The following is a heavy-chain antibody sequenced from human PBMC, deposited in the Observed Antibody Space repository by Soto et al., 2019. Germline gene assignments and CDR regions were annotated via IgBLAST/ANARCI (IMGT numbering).Heavy chain of an antibody. J-gene: IGHJ4*02. CDR2: INWNGGST. CDR1: GVPFDDYG. V-gene: IGHV3-20*04. Sequence: GGSLRLSCAASGVPFDDYGMSWVRQAPEKGLEWISGINWNGGSTGYADSVKGRFTISRDNAKNSLYLQMNSLRAEDTALYYCASGRTYYYDSSGYYYPYYFDYWGQGTLVTVSS. D-gene: IGHD3-22*01. CDR3: ASGRTYYYDSSGYYYPYYFDY.